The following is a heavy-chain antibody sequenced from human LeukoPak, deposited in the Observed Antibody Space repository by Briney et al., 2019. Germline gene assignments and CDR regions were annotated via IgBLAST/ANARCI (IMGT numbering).Heavy chain of an antibody. CDR3: ARDSPFEWAVFGDSFDV. Sequence: SETLSLTCTVSGGSISSYYWSWIRQSPGKGLEWIAHIHYSGSTNYNSSLASRVTISMDTSKRQISLKLSSVTAADTAVYYCARDSPFEWAVFGDSFDVWGQGTVVAVSS. CDR2: IHYSGST. D-gene: IGHD3-3*01. J-gene: IGHJ3*01. CDR1: GGSISSYY. V-gene: IGHV4-59*01.